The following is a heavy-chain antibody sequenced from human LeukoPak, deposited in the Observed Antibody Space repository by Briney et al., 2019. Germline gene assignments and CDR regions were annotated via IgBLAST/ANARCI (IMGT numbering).Heavy chain of an antibody. J-gene: IGHJ6*03. Sequence: PGGSLRLSCAASGFTVSSNYMSWVRQAPGKGLEWVSVIYSGGSTYYADSVKGRFTISRDNSKNTLYLQMNSLRAEDTAVYYCAKDRTMVRGVIYFYYYYMDVWGKGTTVTISS. CDR3: AKDRTMVRGVIYFYYYYMDV. D-gene: IGHD3-10*01. CDR2: IYSGGST. CDR1: GFTVSSNY. V-gene: IGHV3-53*01.